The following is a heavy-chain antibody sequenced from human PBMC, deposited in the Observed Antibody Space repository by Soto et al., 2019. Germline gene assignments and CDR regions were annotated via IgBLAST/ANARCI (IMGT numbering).Heavy chain of an antibody. J-gene: IGHJ6*02. V-gene: IGHV4-61*01. Sequence: PSETLSLTCTVSGGSVSSGSYFWSWIRQPPGKGLEWIGYIYYSGSTNYNPSLKSRVTISVDTSKNQFSLKLSSVTAADTAVYYCARDLLCITGDSSYPFHYYGMDVWGQGTTVT. CDR2: IYYSGST. D-gene: IGHD1-20*01. CDR1: GGSVSSGSYF. CDR3: ARDLLCITGDSSYPFHYYGMDV.